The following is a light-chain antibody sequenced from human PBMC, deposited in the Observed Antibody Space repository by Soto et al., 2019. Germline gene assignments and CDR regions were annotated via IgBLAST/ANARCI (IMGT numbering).Light chain of an antibody. CDR2: DAS. J-gene: IGKJ4*01. CDR3: QQYGSSPLT. V-gene: IGKV3-20*01. Sequence: EIVLTQSPGTLSLSPGERATLSCRASQTVSSSYLAWYQQNPGQAPRLLIYDASSRATGIPDRFSGSGSGTDFTLTISRLEPEDVAVYYWQQYGSSPLTFGGGTKVEIK. CDR1: QTVSSSY.